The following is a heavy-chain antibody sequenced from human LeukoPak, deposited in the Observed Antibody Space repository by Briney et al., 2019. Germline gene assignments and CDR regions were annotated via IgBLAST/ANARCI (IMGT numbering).Heavy chain of an antibody. CDR3: AKVRTTGEFDY. J-gene: IGHJ4*02. Sequence: SLRLSCAASGFTFDDYAMHWVRQAPGRGLEWVSGISWNSGSIGYADSVKGRFTISRDNAKNSLYLQMNSLRAEDTALYYCAKVRTTGEFDYWGQGTLVTVSS. CDR2: ISWNSGSI. CDR1: GFTFDDYA. D-gene: IGHD4-17*01. V-gene: IGHV3-9*01.